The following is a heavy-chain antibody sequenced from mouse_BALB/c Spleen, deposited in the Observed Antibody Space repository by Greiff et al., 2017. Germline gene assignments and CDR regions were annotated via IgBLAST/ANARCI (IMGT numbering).Heavy chain of an antibody. D-gene: IGHD6-2*01. J-gene: IGHJ2*01. CDR3: ATGSLYFDY. CDR2: ISSGGST. Sequence: EVHLVESGGGLVKPGGSLKLSCAASGFTFSSYAMSWVRQTPEKRLEWVASISSGGSTYYPDSVKGRFTISRDNARNILYLQMSSLRSEDTAMYYCATGSLYFDYWGQGTTLTVSS. CDR1: GFTFSSYA. V-gene: IGHV5-6-5*01.